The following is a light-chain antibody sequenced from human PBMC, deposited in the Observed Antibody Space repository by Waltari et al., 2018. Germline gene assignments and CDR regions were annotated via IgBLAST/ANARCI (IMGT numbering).Light chain of an antibody. CDR3: QQYDGEVVT. CDR1: PSFTSIS. Sequence: ELVLTQSPGTLSLSPGERAIFSCRARPSFTSISLTWYQQKLGQAPRLLIYGTSTRATGIPDRFSGSGSGTDFTITISRLEPEDFAVYYCQQYDGEVVTFGGGTKVEI. V-gene: IGKV3-20*01. CDR2: GTS. J-gene: IGKJ4*01.